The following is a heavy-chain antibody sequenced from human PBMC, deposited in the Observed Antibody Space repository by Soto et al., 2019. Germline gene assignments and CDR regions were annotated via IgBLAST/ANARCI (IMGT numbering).Heavy chain of an antibody. J-gene: IGHJ4*02. CDR3: VGGQYYFDY. D-gene: IGHD3-10*01. CDR1: GFPFTSSG. V-gene: IGHV3-30*03. Sequence: QVQLVESGGGVVQPGRSLRLSCAGSGFPFTSSGMHWVREGPDKGLEWVAVISYDGSDKYYADSVKGRFTISRDNSKNMQYLQMNSLSPEDTALYYCVGGQYYFDYRGQGTLVIVSS. CDR2: ISYDGSDK.